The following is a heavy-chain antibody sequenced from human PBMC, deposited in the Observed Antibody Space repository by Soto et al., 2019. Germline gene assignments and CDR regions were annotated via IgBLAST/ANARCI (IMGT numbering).Heavy chain of an antibody. V-gene: IGHV1-2*02. J-gene: IGHJ4*02. Sequence: ASVKVSCKASGYTFTGHYIHWVRQAPEQGPEWMGEIGPESGATRYAQKFQGRVTMTRDTSITTVYMELKNRSPDDTAVYYCGRGRSGQIVVFYGGQGTPVTVSS. CDR2: IGPESGAT. CDR1: GYTFTGHY. CDR3: GRGRSGQIVVFY. D-gene: IGHD1-26*01.